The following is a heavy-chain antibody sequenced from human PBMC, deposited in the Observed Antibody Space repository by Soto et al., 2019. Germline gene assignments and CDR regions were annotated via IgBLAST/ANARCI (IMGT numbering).Heavy chain of an antibody. D-gene: IGHD3-22*01. CDR1: GGTFSSYA. CDR3: ARPTRYYYDSSGQSAWFDP. CDR2: IIPIFGTA. V-gene: IGHV1-69*13. J-gene: IGHJ5*02. Sequence: SLKVSCKASGGTFSSYAISWVRQAPGQGLEWMGGIIPIFGTANYAQKFQGRVTITADESTSTAYMELSSLRSEDTAVYYCARPTRYYYDSSGQSAWFDPWG.